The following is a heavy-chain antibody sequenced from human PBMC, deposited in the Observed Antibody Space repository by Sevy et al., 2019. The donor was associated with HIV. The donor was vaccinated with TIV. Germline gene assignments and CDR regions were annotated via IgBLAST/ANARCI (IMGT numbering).Heavy chain of an antibody. D-gene: IGHD6-6*01. J-gene: IGHJ6*03. CDR2: IRYDGSNK. CDR3: AKVGVAARPYYYYYYYYMDV. Sequence: GGSLRLSCAASGFTFSSYGMHWVRQAPGKGLGWVAFIRYDGSNKYYADSVKGRFTISRDNSKNTLYLQMNSLRAEDTAVYYCAKVGVAARPYYYYYYYYMDVWGKGTTVTVSS. CDR1: GFTFSSYG. V-gene: IGHV3-30*02.